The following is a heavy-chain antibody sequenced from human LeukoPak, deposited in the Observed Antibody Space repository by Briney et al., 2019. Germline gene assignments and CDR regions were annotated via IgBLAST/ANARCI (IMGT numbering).Heavy chain of an antibody. CDR3: ARGMVYAIRHRWFDP. Sequence: SETLSLTCTVSGGSISSGDYYWGWIRQPAGKGLEWIGRIYTSGSTNYNPSLKSRDTISVDTSKNQFSLKLSSVTAADTAVYYCARGMVYAIRHRWFDPWGQGTLVTVSS. J-gene: IGHJ5*02. D-gene: IGHD2-8*01. V-gene: IGHV4-61*02. CDR1: GGSISSGDYY. CDR2: IYTSGST.